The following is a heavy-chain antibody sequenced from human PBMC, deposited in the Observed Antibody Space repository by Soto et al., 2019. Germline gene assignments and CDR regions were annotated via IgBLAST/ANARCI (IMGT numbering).Heavy chain of an antibody. Sequence: GGSLKLSCAASGFTFSSYAMSWVRQAPGKGLEWVSTISGSGGSTYYADSVKGRFTISRDNSKNTLYLQMNSLRAEDTAVYYCAKINRFDFWSGYSHYFDYWGQGTLVTVSS. CDR2: ISGSGGST. V-gene: IGHV3-23*01. D-gene: IGHD3-3*01. CDR3: AKINRFDFWSGYSHYFDY. J-gene: IGHJ4*02. CDR1: GFTFSSYA.